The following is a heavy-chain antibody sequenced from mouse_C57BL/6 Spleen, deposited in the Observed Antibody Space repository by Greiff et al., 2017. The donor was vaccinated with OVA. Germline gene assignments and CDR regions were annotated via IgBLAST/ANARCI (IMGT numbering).Heavy chain of an antibody. Sequence: VQLQQSGPELVKPGASVKISCKASGYAFSSYWMNWVKQRPGKGLEWIGRIYPGDGDTNYNGQFKGKATLTADKSSSTAYLQRSSLTSEDSAVYFCARGGAQATMDDWGKGASVTVAS. D-gene: IGHD3-2*02. CDR3: ARGGAQATMDD. V-gene: IGHV1-82*01. CDR2: IYPGDGDT. J-gene: IGHJ4*01. CDR1: GYAFSSYW.